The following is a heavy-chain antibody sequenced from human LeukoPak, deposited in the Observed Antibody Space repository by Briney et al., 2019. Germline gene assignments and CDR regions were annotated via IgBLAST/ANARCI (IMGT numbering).Heavy chain of an antibody. CDR2: TYYSGTT. D-gene: IGHD6-19*01. J-gene: IGHJ4*02. CDR3: AIVLYTSGWVVDY. Sequence: SETLSLTCTVSGGSISNYYWSWIRQPPGKGLEWIAYTYYSGTTNANPSLNNRVTISVDTSKNQFALRLTTVTAADTAVYYCAIVLYTSGWVVDYWGQGTLVSVSS. V-gene: IGHV4-59*01. CDR1: GGSISNYY.